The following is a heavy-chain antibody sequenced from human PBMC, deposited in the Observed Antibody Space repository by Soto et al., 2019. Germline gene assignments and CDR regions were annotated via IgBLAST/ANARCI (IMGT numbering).Heavy chain of an antibody. V-gene: IGHV1-69*12. Sequence: QVQLVQSGAEVKKPGSSVKVSCKASGGTFSSYAISWVRQAPGQGLEWMGGIIPIFGTTNYAQKFQGRITITADESTSTAYMELSSLRAEDTAVYYCASPLTKEDFGELLWRGDAFGIWGQGTMVTVSS. D-gene: IGHD3-10*01. CDR1: GGTFSSYA. CDR3: ASPLTKEDFGELLWRGDAFGI. J-gene: IGHJ3*02. CDR2: IIPIFGTT.